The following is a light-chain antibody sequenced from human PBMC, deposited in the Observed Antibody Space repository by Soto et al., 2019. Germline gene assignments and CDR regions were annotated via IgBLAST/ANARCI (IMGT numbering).Light chain of an antibody. CDR1: QSVSSY. CDR2: DAS. Sequence: EIVLTQSPATLSLSPGEIATLSCRASQSVSSYLAWYQQKPGQAPRLLIYDASNRATGIPARFSGSGSGTDFTLTISRLEPEDFAVYYCQQGSFCGGTKVEIK. J-gene: IGKJ4*01. V-gene: IGKV3-11*01. CDR3: QQGS.